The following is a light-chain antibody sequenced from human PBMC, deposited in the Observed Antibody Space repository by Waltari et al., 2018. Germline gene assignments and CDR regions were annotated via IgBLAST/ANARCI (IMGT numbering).Light chain of an antibody. Sequence: EIVLTQSPVTLSLSPGERATLPCRASQSVDSYLAWYQQRRGQPPRLLIYDTSSRATGITARFSGSGSGTDFTLTISSLEPDDFAVYFCQLRIKWPPEITFGQGTRLEIK. CDR2: DTS. CDR3: QLRIKWPPEIT. V-gene: IGKV3-11*01. J-gene: IGKJ5*01. CDR1: QSVDSY.